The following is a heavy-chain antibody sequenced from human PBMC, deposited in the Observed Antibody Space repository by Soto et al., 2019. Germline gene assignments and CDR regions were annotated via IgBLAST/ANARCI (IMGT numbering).Heavy chain of an antibody. V-gene: IGHV3-30-3*01. CDR1: GFTFTSYA. D-gene: IGHD3-16*01. J-gene: IGHJ6*02. CDR2: TSYDGITK. Sequence: QVQLVESGGGVVQPGRSLRLSCAASGFTFTSYAMHWVRQAPGKGLEWVAVTSYDGITKYYADSVKGRFTISRDNSKNTLYLQMNRLTAEDTALYYCARDERGRYGHNCYGMDVWGPGTTVTVSS. CDR3: ARDERGRYGHNCYGMDV.